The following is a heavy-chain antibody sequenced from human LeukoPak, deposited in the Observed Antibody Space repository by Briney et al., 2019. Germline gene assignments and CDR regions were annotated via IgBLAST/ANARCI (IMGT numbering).Heavy chain of an antibody. CDR3: ARGSLTYYDSSGYYYRAFDI. J-gene: IGHJ3*02. CDR2: IYYSGST. Sequence: SQTLSLTCTVSGGSISSGGYYWSWIRQHPGKGLEWIGYIYYSGSTYYNPSLKSRVTISVDTPKNQFSLKLSSVTAADTAVYYCARGSLTYYDSSGYYYRAFDIWGQGTMVTVSS. V-gene: IGHV4-31*03. CDR1: GGSISSGGYY. D-gene: IGHD3-22*01.